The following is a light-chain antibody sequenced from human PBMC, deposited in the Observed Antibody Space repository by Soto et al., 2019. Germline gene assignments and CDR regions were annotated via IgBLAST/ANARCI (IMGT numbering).Light chain of an antibody. CDR1: SSNIGGNN. CDR2: RNN. Sequence: QSVLTQPPSASGTPGQRVTISCSGGSSNIGGNNVYWYQQPPGTAPKLLIYRNNQRTSGVPDRFSGSKSGTSASLAISGLRSEDEADYYCAAWDDRLSAWVFGGGTKVTVL. CDR3: AAWDDRLSAWV. J-gene: IGLJ3*02. V-gene: IGLV1-47*01.